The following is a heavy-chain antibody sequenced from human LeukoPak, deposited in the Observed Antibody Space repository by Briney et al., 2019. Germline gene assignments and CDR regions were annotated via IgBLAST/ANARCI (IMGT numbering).Heavy chain of an antibody. V-gene: IGHV1-46*01. J-gene: IGHJ3*02. CDR2: INPSGGST. CDR3: ARERAINAFDI. D-gene: IGHD3-9*01. Sequence: ASVKVSCKASGYTFTSYYMHWVRQAPGQGLEWMGIINPSGGSTSYAQKFQGRVTMTRDTSISTAYMELSNLRSDDTAVYYCARERAINAFDIWGQGTMVTVSS. CDR1: GYTFTSYY.